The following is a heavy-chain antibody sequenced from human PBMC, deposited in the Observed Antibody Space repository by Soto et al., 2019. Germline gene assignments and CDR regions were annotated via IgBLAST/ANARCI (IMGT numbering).Heavy chain of an antibody. J-gene: IGHJ4*02. D-gene: IGHD2-21*01. CDR1: GDSISSISYY. Sequence: SETLSLTCTVTGDSISSISYYWGWIRQPPGKGLEGIGSIYYSGSTYNNPSLRSRVSMSIDTSKDQFSLKLKSVTAADTALYFCARQRTSVVNKAYFDXWGPGSLVTVSX. CDR3: ARQRTSVVNKAYFDX. V-gene: IGHV4-39*01. CDR2: IYYSGST.